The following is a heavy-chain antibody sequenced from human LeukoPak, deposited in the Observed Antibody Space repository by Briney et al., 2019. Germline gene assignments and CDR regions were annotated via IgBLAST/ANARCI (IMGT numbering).Heavy chain of an antibody. Sequence: GGSLRLSCAASGFTFSSYGMHWVRQAPGKGLEWVAVIWYDGSNKYYADSVKGRFTISRDNSKNTLYLQMNSLSAEDTAVYYCARDREADFWSGTFDYWGQGTLVTVSS. D-gene: IGHD3-3*01. CDR3: ARDREADFWSGTFDY. V-gene: IGHV3-33*01. CDR2: IWYDGSNK. J-gene: IGHJ4*02. CDR1: GFTFSSYG.